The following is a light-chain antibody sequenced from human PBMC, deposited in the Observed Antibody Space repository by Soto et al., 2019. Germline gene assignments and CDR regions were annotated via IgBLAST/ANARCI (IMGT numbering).Light chain of an antibody. CDR2: AAS. Sequence: DIQMTQSPTSLSASVGDRVTITCRASQDIRNFVAWYQQKPGKAPKLLIYAASTLQSGVPSRFSGSGSGTDFTITITSLQPEDVATYSCQKYSSVPVFGPGTKVEIK. V-gene: IGKV1-27*01. CDR1: QDIRNF. J-gene: IGKJ3*01. CDR3: QKYSSVPV.